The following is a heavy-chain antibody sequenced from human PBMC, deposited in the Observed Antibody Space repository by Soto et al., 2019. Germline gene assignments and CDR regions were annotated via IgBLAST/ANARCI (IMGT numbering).Heavy chain of an antibody. D-gene: IGHD6-19*01. J-gene: IGHJ6*02. CDR2: ISYDGSNK. CDR1: GFTFSSYG. CDR3: AKDRGWLAERYYSGMDV. Sequence: QVQLVESGGGVVQPGRSLRLSCAASGFTFSSYGMHWVRQAPGKGLEWVAVISYDGSNKYYADSVKGRFTISRDNSKNTLYLQMKSLRAEDTAVYYCAKDRGWLAERYYSGMDVWGQGTTVTVSS. V-gene: IGHV3-30*18.